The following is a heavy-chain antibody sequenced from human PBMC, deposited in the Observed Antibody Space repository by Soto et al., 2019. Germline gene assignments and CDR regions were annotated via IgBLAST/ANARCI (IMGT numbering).Heavy chain of an antibody. J-gene: IGHJ5*01. Sequence: GGSLRLSCAASGFTFSDYAMTWVRQASGKGLGWVSVISGTGAITNLADSVKGRFTISRDNSKSTLYLQMNSLRAEDTAVYYCAKSTTVYNWFDSWGQGTLVTVSS. V-gene: IGHV3-23*01. D-gene: IGHD4-4*01. CDR1: GFTFSDYA. CDR3: AKSTTVYNWFDS. CDR2: ISGTGAIT.